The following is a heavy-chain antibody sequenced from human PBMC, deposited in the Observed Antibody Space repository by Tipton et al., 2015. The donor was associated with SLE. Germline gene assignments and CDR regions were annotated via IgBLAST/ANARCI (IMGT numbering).Heavy chain of an antibody. CDR2: IHPGESET. CDR3: AKDLYRGHSGYYDY. CDR1: GYSFTNYW. J-gene: IGHJ4*02. D-gene: IGHD5-12*01. Sequence: QLVQSGAAVKKPGESLKMSCKTSGYSFTNYWIGWVRQMPGQGLEYVGIIHPGESETRYSPSFQGQVTISADKSISTAYLQWVSLKASDTAIYYCAKDLYRGHSGYYDYWGQGTLVTVSS. V-gene: IGHV5-51*03.